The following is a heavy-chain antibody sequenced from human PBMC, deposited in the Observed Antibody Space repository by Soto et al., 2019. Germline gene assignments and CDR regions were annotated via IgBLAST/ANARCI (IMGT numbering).Heavy chain of an antibody. CDR1: GFTFSSYA. CDR2: ISYDVSNK. CDR3: ARDLAKRFLGYYYYGMDV. Sequence: VQLVESGGGVVQPGRSLRLSCAASGFTFSSYAMHWVRQAPGKGLEWVAVISYDVSNKYYADSVKGRFTISRDNSKNTLYLQMNSLRAEDTAVYYCARDLAKRFLGYYYYGMDVWGQGTTVTVSS. D-gene: IGHD3-3*01. V-gene: IGHV3-30-3*01. J-gene: IGHJ6*02.